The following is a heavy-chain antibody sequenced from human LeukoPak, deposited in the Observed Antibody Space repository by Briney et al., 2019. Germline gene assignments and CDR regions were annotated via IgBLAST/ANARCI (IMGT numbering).Heavy chain of an antibody. J-gene: IGHJ4*02. CDR1: GGSFSGYY. V-gene: IGHV4-30-4*08. CDR2: IYYSGST. CDR3: ARNLESTPPDY. Sequence: SETLSLTCAVYGGSFSGYYWSWIRQPPGKGLEWIGYIYYSGSTYYNPSLKSRVTISVDTSKNQFSLKLSSVTAADTAVYYCARNLESTPPDYWGQGTLVTVSS.